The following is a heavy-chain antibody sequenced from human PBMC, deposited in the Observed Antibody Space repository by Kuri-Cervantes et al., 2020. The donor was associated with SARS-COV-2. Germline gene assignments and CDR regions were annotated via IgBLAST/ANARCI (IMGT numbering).Heavy chain of an antibody. CDR3: ARAAEGRYYFDY. J-gene: IGHJ4*02. CDR1: GYTFTSYY. V-gene: IGHV1-2*02. CDR2: INPNSGGT. Sequence: ASVKVSCKASGYTFTSYYMHWVRQAPGQGLEWMGWINPNSGGTNYAQKFQGRVTMTRDTSISTAYMELSRLRSDTTAVYYCARAAEGRYYFDYWGQGTLVTVSS.